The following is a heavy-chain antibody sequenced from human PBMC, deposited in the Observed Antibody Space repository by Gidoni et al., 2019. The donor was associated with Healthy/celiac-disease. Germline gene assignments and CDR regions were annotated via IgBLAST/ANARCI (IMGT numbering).Heavy chain of an antibody. CDR1: GFTFDDYA. J-gene: IGHJ1*01. D-gene: IGHD3-3*01. CDR2: ISWNIGSI. V-gene: IGHV3-9*01. Sequence: EVQLVESGGGLVQPGRSLSLSCAASGFTFDDYAMYWVRQAPGKCLELVSGISWNIGSIGYADSVKCRFTISRDNAKNSLYLQMNSLRAEDTALYYCAKDIGSGLPGYFQHWGQGTLVTVSS. CDR3: AKDIGSGLPGYFQH.